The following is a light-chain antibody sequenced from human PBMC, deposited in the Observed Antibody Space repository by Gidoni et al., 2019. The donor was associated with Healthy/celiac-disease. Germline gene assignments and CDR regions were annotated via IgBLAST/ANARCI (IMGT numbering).Light chain of an antibody. J-gene: IGLJ1*01. CDR2: DVS. Sequence: QSALTQPASVSGSPAQSITISCTGTSSDVGGYNYVSWYQQHPGKAPKLMIYDVSNRPSGVSNRFSGSKSGNTASLTISGLQAEDEADYYCSSYTSSSTLCVFGTGTKVTVL. V-gene: IGLV2-14*01. CDR3: SSYTSSSTLCV. CDR1: SSDVGGYNY.